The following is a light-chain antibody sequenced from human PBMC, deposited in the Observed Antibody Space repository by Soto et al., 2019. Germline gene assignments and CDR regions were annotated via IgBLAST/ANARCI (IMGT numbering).Light chain of an antibody. CDR3: QHYNRYSEA. J-gene: IGKJ1*01. CDR2: KAA. CDR1: QTISSW. Sequence: DIQRTQSPATLSGSVEDRVTITCRASQTISSWLAWYQQKPGKAPKLLIYKAATLQSGVPSRFSGSGSGTEFTLPISRLQRDDFATYYCQHYNRYSEAFGQGTKVELK. V-gene: IGKV1-5*03.